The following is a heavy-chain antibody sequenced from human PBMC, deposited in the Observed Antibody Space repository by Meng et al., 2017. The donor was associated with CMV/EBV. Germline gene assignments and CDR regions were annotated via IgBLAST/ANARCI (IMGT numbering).Heavy chain of an antibody. Sequence: SETLSLTCTVSGGSISSYYWSWIRQPPGKGLEWIGYIYYSGSTNYNPSLKSRVTISVDTSKNQFSLKLSSVTAADTAVYYCARLALLSETYYYGSGGYAPPGMDVWGQGTTVTVSS. V-gene: IGHV4-59*01. J-gene: IGHJ6*02. CDR2: IYYSGST. CDR3: ARLALLSETYYYGSGGYAPPGMDV. D-gene: IGHD3-10*01. CDR1: GGSISSYY.